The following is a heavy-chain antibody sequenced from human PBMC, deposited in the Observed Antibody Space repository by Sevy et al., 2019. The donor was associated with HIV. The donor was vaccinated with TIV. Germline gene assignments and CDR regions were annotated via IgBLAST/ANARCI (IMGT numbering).Heavy chain of an antibody. V-gene: IGHV3-30*04. J-gene: IGHJ6*02. CDR3: ARDWGGYCINTNCRPSYGMDV. D-gene: IGHD2-2*01. Sequence: GGSLRLSCAASGFTFSSYAMHWVRQAPGKGLEWVAVFSYDGSNKYYVDSVKGRFTISRDNSKNTLYLQMNSLRAEDTAVYYCARDWGGYCINTNCRPSYGMDVWGQGTTVTVSS. CDR1: GFTFSSYA. CDR2: FSYDGSNK.